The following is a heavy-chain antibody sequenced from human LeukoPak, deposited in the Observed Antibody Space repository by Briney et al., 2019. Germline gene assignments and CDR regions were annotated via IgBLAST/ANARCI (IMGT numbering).Heavy chain of an antibody. V-gene: IGHV4-4*09. CDR2: IYTSGST. J-gene: IGHJ4*02. CDR3: ARLYYGSGSYHFDY. CDR1: GGSISSYY. D-gene: IGHD3-10*01. Sequence: SETLSLTCTVSGGSISSYYWSWIRQPPGKGLEWTGYIYTSGSTNYNPSLKSRVTISVDTSKNQFSLKLSSVTAADTAVYYCARLYYGSGSYHFDYWGQGTLVTVSS.